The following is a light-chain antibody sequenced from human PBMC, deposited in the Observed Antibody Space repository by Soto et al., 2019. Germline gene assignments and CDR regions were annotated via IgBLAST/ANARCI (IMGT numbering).Light chain of an antibody. CDR2: EVS. Sequence: QSALTQPASVSGSPGQSITISSTGTSSDVGGYNYVSWYQQHPGKAPKLMIYEVSNRPSGVSNRFSGSKSGNTASLTISGLQAEDEADYYCTSYTSRSTLYVFGTGTKVTVL. CDR3: TSYTSRSTLYV. J-gene: IGLJ1*01. CDR1: SSDVGGYNY. V-gene: IGLV2-14*01.